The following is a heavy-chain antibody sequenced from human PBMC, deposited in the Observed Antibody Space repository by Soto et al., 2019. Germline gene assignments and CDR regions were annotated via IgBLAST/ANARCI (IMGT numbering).Heavy chain of an antibody. V-gene: IGHV4-39*01. Sequence: QLQLQEPGPGLVKPSETLSLTCTVSGGSIISSSYYWGWIRQPPGKGLEWIGSIYSSGSTYYNPSLKSRVTISVDTSKNQFSLKLSSVTAADTAVHYCATPVSSGYQAFEVWGQGTMVTVSS. CDR2: IYSSGST. CDR1: GGSIISSSYY. CDR3: ATPVSSGYQAFEV. D-gene: IGHD3-22*01. J-gene: IGHJ3*01.